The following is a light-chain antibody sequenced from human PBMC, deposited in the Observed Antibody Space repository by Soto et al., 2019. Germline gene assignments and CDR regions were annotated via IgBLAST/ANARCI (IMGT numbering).Light chain of an antibody. J-gene: IGKJ1*01. V-gene: IGKV3-15*01. CDR1: QSVSSH. CDR3: QQDHSCRT. CDR2: GAS. Sequence: EIVMTQSPATLSVSPGERATLSCRASQSVSSHLALYQQTPVQAPRLLISGASTRATGIPARLSDSGSGTEFTLTISSLQSEDFAVYYCQQDHSCRTFGQGTKVEIK.